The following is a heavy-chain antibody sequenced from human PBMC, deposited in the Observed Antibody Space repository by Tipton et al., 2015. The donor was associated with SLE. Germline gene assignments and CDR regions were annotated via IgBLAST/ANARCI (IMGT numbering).Heavy chain of an antibody. Sequence: SLRLSCAASGFTVSDNYMSWVRQAPGEGLEWVSIIYSGGDTYHAESVKGRFTISRDKSKNTLYLQMNSLRVEDTAVYYCAGSLVGATVDYWGQGTLVTVSS. CDR1: GFTVSDNY. J-gene: IGHJ4*02. CDR2: IYSGGDT. CDR3: AGSLVGATVDY. D-gene: IGHD1-26*01. V-gene: IGHV3-53*05.